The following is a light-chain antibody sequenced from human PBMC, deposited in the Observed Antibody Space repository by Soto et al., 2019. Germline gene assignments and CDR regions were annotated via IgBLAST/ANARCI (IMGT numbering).Light chain of an antibody. J-gene: IGKJ1*01. CDR3: QERTGWPPWT. Sequence: EIGLTQSPGTLSLSPGERATLSVVAGQSVSTSYLAWYQQKPGQAPRLLIYGASTRAAGIPDRFSGSGSGTDFTLTISSLEPEDFAVYYCQERTGWPPWTFGQGTKVDIK. CDR1: QSVSTSY. V-gene: IGKV3D-20*02. CDR2: GAS.